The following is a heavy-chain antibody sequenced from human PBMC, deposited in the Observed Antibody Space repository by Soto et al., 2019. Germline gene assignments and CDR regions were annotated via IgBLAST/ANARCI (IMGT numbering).Heavy chain of an antibody. V-gene: IGHV3-48*03. CDR1: GFTFSSYE. CDR2: ISSSGSTI. Sequence: EVQLVESGGGLVQPGGSLRLSCAASGFTFSSYEMNWVRQAPGKGLEWVSYISSSGSTIYYADSVKGRFTISRDNAKNSLYLQMNSLRAEDTAVYYCASCGGDCDWGAFDIWGQGTMVTVSS. J-gene: IGHJ3*02. CDR3: ASCGGDCDWGAFDI. D-gene: IGHD2-21*02.